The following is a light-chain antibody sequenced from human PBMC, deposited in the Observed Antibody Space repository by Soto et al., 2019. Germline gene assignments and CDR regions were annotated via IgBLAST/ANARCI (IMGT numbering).Light chain of an antibody. Sequence: QLVLTQSSSASASLGSSVKLTCTLRSGHSSYIIAWHQQQPGKAPRYLMKLEGSGSYNKGSGVPDRFSGSSSGAERYLTISNLQFEDEADYYCETWDFNTRVFGGGTKLTVL. CDR1: SGHSSYI. V-gene: IGLV4-60*02. J-gene: IGLJ3*02. CDR3: ETWDFNTRV. CDR2: LEGSGSY.